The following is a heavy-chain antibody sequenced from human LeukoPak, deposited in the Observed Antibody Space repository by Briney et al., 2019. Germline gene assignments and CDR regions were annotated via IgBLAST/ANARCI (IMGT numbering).Heavy chain of an antibody. V-gene: IGHV1-18*01. CDR3: ARAPYYYDNSGYYYFDP. CDR2: ISAYNGNT. J-gene: IGHJ5*02. D-gene: IGHD3-22*01. CDR1: GYILTSYG. Sequence: ASVKVSCKASGYILTSYGISWVRQAPGQGPEWMGWISAYNGNTNYAQKLQGRVTMTTDTSTSTAYMELRSLRSDDTAVYYCARAPYYYDNSGYYYFDPWGQGTLVTVSS.